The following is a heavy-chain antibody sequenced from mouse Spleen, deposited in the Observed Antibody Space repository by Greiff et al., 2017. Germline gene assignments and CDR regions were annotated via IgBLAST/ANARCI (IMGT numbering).Heavy chain of an antibody. D-gene: IGHD2-3*01. V-gene: IGHV1-52*01. CDR2: IDPSDSET. CDR3: AREDGYYVQAWFAY. Sequence: VQLQQPGAELVRPGSSVKLSCKASGYTFTSYWMHWVKQRPIQGLEWIGNIDPSDSETHYNQKFKDKATLTVDKSSSTAYMQLSSLTSEDSAVYYCAREDGYYVQAWFAYWGQGTLVTVSA. J-gene: IGHJ3*01. CDR1: GYTFTSYW.